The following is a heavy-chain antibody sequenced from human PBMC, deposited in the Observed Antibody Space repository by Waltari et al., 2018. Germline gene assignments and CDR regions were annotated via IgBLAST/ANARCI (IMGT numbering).Heavy chain of an antibody. CDR3: AHIFSSSAAYFDY. D-gene: IGHD3-22*01. Sequence: QITLKESGPTLVKPKQTLTLTCSFSGFSLSTNGEGVGWIRQPPGKALEWLGLIYWTDGKAYNPSLESRLTFTKDTSKNQVVLKMTNMDAVDTATYYCAHIFSSSAAYFDYWGQGTLVTVSS. CDR2: IYWTDGK. J-gene: IGHJ4*02. V-gene: IGHV2-5*01. CDR1: GFSLSTNGEG.